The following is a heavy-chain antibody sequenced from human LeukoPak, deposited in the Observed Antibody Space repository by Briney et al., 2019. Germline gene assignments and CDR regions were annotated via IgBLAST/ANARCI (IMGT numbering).Heavy chain of an antibody. D-gene: IGHD4-17*01. V-gene: IGHV4-59*08. Sequence: SETLSLTCTVSGGSISSYYWSWIRQPPGKGLEWIGYIYYSGSTNYNPSLKSRVTISVDTSKNQFSLKLSSVTAADTAVYYCARGLGGDYGFYFDYWGQGTLVTVSS. CDR2: IYYSGST. CDR1: GGSISSYY. CDR3: ARGLGGDYGFYFDY. J-gene: IGHJ4*02.